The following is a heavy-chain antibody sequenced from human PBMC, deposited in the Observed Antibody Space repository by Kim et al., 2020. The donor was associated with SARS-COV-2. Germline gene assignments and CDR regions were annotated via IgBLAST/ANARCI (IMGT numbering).Heavy chain of an antibody. D-gene: IGHD3-10*01. V-gene: IGHV3-30*01. CDR3: ARGWKVRGVIITPPDY. J-gene: IGHJ4*02. Sequence: VKGRFTISRDNSKNTLYLQMNSLRAEDTAVYYCARGWKVRGVIITPPDYWGQGTLVTVSS.